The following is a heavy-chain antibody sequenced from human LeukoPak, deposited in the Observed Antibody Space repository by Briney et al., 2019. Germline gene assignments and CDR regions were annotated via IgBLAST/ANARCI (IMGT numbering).Heavy chain of an antibody. CDR2: INSDGTTI. CDR1: GFTFSTSW. CDR3: ARAGYYRFDY. J-gene: IGHJ4*02. V-gene: IGHV3-74*01. D-gene: IGHD2/OR15-2a*01. Sequence: GGSLRLSCAASGFTFSTSWMHWVRQAPGKGLVWVSRINSDGTTIDYADSVKGRFTISRDNAKNTLYLQMNSRRDEDTAVYYCARAGYYRFDYWGQGTLVTVSS.